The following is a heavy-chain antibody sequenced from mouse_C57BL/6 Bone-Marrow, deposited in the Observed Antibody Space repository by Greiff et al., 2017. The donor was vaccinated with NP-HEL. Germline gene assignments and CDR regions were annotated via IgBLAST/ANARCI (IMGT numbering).Heavy chain of an antibody. V-gene: IGHV2-9-1*01. Sequence: QVQLKESGPGLVAPSQSLSITCTVSGFSLTSYAISWVRQPPGKGLEWLGVIWTGGGTNYNSALKSRLSISKDNSKSQVFLKMNSLQTDDTARYYCARNSAPGSGYVDWFAYWGQGTLVTVSA. CDR2: IWTGGGT. CDR1: GFSLTSYA. J-gene: IGHJ3*01. D-gene: IGHD3-2*02. CDR3: ARNSAPGSGYVDWFAY.